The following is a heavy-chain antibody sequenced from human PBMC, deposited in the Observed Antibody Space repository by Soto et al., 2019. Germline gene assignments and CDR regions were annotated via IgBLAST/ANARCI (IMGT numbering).Heavy chain of an antibody. CDR2: TYYNGET. CDR1: DYSLRGDEYY. J-gene: IGHJ4*02. D-gene: IGHD6-19*01. Sequence: XETLSLTCTVSDYSLRGDEYYWSWIRQPLGKGPEWIGYTYYNGETKSNPALRSRVTMSEDTSKNQFSRRLSSVTAADTAVYFCARGPAYIDGWRTFDLWGRGLLVTVSS. CDR3: ARGPAYIDGWRTFDL. V-gene: IGHV4-61*08.